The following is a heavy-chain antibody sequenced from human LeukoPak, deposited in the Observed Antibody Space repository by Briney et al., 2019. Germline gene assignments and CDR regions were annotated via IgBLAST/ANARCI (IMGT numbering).Heavy chain of an antibody. J-gene: IGHJ4*02. Sequence: PGGSLRLSCAASGFTFSSYAMSWVRQAPGKGLEWVSAISGSGGSTYYADSVKGRFTISRDNSKNTLYLQMNSLRAEDTAVYYCAKFHRPLDSSGWYMSEGLIPYYFDYWGQGTLVTVSS. CDR2: ISGSGGST. CDR1: GFTFSSYA. V-gene: IGHV3-23*01. CDR3: AKFHRPLDSSGWYMSEGLIPYYFDY. D-gene: IGHD6-19*01.